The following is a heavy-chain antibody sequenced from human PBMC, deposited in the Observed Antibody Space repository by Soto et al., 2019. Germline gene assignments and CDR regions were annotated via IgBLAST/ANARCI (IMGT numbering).Heavy chain of an antibody. V-gene: IGHV3-30-3*01. CDR1: GFTFSSHA. J-gene: IGHJ4*02. CDR3: ASPRLSSDGTTPIDY. D-gene: IGHD1-1*01. Sequence: GGSLRLSCAVSGFTFSSHAMHWVRQAPGKGLEWVTLISSDGSNKYYAEYVKGRFTISRDNSKNTQYQQINSLRAEDTNMFYCASPRLSSDGTTPIDYWGQGTLVTVSS. CDR2: ISSDGSNK.